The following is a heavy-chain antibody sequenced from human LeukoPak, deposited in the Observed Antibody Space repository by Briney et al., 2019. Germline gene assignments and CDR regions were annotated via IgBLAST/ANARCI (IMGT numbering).Heavy chain of an antibody. CDR1: GFTFTSSA. D-gene: IGHD1-26*01. J-gene: IGHJ6*02. V-gene: IGHV1-58*01. CDR3: AADGRAFYGMDV. Sequence: ASVKVSCKASGFTFTSSAVQWVRQARGQRLEWIGWIVVGSGNTNYAQKFQERVTITRDMSTSTAYMELSSLRSEGTAVYYCAADGRAFYGMDVWGQGTTVTVSS. CDR2: IVVGSGNT.